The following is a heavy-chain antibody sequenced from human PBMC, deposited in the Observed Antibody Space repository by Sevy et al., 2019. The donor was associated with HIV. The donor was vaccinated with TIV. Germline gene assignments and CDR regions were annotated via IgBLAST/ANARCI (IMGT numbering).Heavy chain of an antibody. CDR3: ARRYFYDSRGSTVFDY. V-gene: IGHV4-59*13. D-gene: IGHD3-22*01. Sequence: SETLSLTCTVSGVSISSFYWSWIRQPPGKGLEGMGKIYYSGSTNYNPSLKSRVTISVDTSKNQFSLKLSSVTAADTAVYYCARRYFYDSRGSTVFDYWGQGTLVTVSS. CDR2: IYYSGST. J-gene: IGHJ4*02. CDR1: GVSISSFY.